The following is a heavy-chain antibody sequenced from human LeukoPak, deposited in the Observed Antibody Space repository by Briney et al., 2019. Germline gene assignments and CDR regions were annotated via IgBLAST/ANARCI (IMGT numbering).Heavy chain of an antibody. CDR3: ARDLFLVGHSYYFDY. V-gene: IGHV1-69*04. Sequence: SVKVSCKASGGTFSSYAISWVRQAPGQGLEWMGRIIPILGIANYAQKFQGRVTITADESTSTAYMELSSLRSEDTAVYYCARDLFLVGHSYYFDYWGQGTLVTVSS. D-gene: IGHD2-15*01. CDR2: IIPILGIA. CDR1: GGTFSSYA. J-gene: IGHJ4*02.